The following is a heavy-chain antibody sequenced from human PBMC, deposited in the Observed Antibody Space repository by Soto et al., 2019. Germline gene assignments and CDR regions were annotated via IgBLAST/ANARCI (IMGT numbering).Heavy chain of an antibody. CDR2: ISYDGSNK. CDR3: ATEDIVATIRFDY. Sequence: GGSLRLSCAASGFTFSSYGMHWVRQAPGKGLEWVAVISYDGSNKYYADSVKGRFTISRDNSKNTLYLQMNSLRAEDTAVYYCATEDIVATIRFDYWGQGT. CDR1: GFTFSSYG. J-gene: IGHJ4*02. D-gene: IGHD5-12*01. V-gene: IGHV3-30*03.